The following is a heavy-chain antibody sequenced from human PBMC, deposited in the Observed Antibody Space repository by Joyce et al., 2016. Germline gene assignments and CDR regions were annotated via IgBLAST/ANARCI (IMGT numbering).Heavy chain of an antibody. CDR2: ISGSGGRI. CDR1: GFTFSSYA. V-gene: IGHV3-23*01. J-gene: IGHJ6*03. D-gene: IGHD6-6*01. CDR3: AKVAEGSAVYFYYMDV. Sequence: EVQLLESGGGLVQPAGSLRLSCAASGFTFSSYAMSWVRQAPGKGLGWVSVISGSGGRIYDADSVKGRFTFSRDNSKNTLYLQMNSLRAEDTAVYYCAKVAEGSAVYFYYMDVWGKGTTVTVSS.